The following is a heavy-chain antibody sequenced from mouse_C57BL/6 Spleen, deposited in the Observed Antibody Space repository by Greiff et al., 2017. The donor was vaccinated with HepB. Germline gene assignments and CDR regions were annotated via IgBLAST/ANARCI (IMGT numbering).Heavy chain of an antibody. Sequence: DVKLVESGGGLVKPGGSLKLSCAASGFTFSSYTMSWVRQTPEKRLEWVATISGGGGNTYYPDSVKGRFTISRDNAKNTLYLQMSSLRSEDTALYYCARVSSFFDYWGQGTTLTVSS. D-gene: IGHD1-1*01. CDR2: ISGGGGNT. V-gene: IGHV5-9*01. CDR3: ARVSSFFDY. J-gene: IGHJ2*01. CDR1: GFTFSSYT.